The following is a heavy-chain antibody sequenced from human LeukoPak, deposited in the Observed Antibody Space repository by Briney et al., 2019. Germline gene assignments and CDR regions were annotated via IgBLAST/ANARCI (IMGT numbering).Heavy chain of an antibody. J-gene: IGHJ4*02. CDR3: ARGHKSIAARPYYFDY. CDR2: ISGSGGST. CDR1: GFTFSSYA. V-gene: IGHV3-23*01. Sequence: GGSLRLSCAASGFTFSSYAMSWVRQAPGKGLEWVSAISGSGGSTYYADSVKGRFTISRDNSKNTLYLQMNSLRAEDTAVYYCARGHKSIAARPYYFDYWGQGTLVTVSS. D-gene: IGHD6-6*01.